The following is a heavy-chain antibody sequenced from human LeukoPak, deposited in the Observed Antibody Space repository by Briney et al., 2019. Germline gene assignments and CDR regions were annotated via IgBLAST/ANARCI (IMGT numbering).Heavy chain of an antibody. CDR1: GFTFSSYG. J-gene: IGHJ4*02. Sequence: GGSLRLSCAASGFTFSSYGMHWVRQAPGKGLEWVAVIWYDGSNKYYADSVKGRFTISRDNSKNTLYLQMNSLRVEDTAVYYCGKELDYGDYLDYWGQGTLVTVSS. V-gene: IGHV3-33*06. D-gene: IGHD4-17*01. CDR2: IWYDGSNK. CDR3: GKELDYGDYLDY.